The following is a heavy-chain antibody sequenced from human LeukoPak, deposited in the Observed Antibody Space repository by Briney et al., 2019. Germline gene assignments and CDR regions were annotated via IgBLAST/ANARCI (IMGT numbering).Heavy chain of an antibody. D-gene: IGHD3-22*01. CDR3: ARDDHYYDISGRPADY. CDR1: GYTFTSYG. J-gene: IGHJ4*02. Sequence: ASVKVSCKASGYTFTSYGISWVRQAPGQGLEWMGWISAYNGNTNYAQKLQGRVTMTTDTSTSTAYMELRSLISDDTAVYYCARDDHYYDISGRPADYWGQGTLVTVSS. V-gene: IGHV1-18*01. CDR2: ISAYNGNT.